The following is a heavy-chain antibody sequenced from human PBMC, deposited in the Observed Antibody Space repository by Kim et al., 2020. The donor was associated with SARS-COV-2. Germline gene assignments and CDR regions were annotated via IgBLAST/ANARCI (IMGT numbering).Heavy chain of an antibody. CDR3: ARLRSGVGWFDP. J-gene: IGHJ5*02. V-gene: IGHV4-39*02. D-gene: IGHD5-12*01. Sequence: YYTPSLKSRVTMSVDTSNHHFSLRLSSVTAADTAVYYCARLRSGVGWFDPWGQGTLVTVSS.